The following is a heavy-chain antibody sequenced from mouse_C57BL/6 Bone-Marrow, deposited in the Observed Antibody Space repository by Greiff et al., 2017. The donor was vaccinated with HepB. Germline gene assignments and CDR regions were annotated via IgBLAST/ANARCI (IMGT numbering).Heavy chain of an antibody. CDR3: YDGFSDV. CDR2: INPYNGGT. V-gene: IGHV1-19*01. Sequence: VHVKQSGPVLVKPGASVKMSCKASGYTFTDYYMNWVKQSHGKSLEWIGVINPYNGGTSYNQKFKGKATLTVDKSSSTAYMELNSLTSEDSAVYYFYDGFSDVWGTGTTVTVSS. J-gene: IGHJ1*03. D-gene: IGHD2-3*01. CDR1: GYTFTDYY.